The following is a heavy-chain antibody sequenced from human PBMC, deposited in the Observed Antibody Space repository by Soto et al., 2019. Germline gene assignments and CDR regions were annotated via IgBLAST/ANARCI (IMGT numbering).Heavy chain of an antibody. CDR3: AKGLSGIYIGYFDY. D-gene: IGHD1-26*01. CDR2: ITDSGDAT. V-gene: IGHV3-23*01. CDR1: GFTFSSYA. Sequence: GGSLRLSCAASGFTFSSYAMSWVRQAPGKGLDWVSGITDSGDATYYADSVKGRFTISRDNSKNALYLQLNTLRAEDTAVYYCAKGLSGIYIGYFDYWGQGTLVTVSS. J-gene: IGHJ4*02.